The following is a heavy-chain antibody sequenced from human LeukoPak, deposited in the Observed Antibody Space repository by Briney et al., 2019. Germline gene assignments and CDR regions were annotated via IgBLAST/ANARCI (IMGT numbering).Heavy chain of an antibody. V-gene: IGHV5-10-1*01. J-gene: IGHJ3*02. CDR1: GSGFTSYW. Sequence: GESLHISCKSSGSGFTSYWSRWGRQLRGEGVEWMGRIDPSDSYTNYSPSFQGHVTISADKSTSTAYLQWSSLKASDTAMYYCARQLDYYGSGSYSRDDAFDIWGQGTMVTVSS. D-gene: IGHD3-10*01. CDR3: ARQLDYYGSGSYSRDDAFDI. CDR2: IDPSDSYT.